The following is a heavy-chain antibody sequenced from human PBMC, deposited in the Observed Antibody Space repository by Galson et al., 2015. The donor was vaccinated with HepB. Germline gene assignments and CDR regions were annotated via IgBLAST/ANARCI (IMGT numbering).Heavy chain of an antibody. V-gene: IGHV3-66*01. J-gene: IGHJ4*02. D-gene: IGHD6-13*01. CDR3: ARSLGSSWPFDY. Sequence: SLRLSCAASGFTVSSNYMSWVRQAPGKGLEWVSVIYSGGSTYYADSVKGRFTISRDNSKSTLYLQMNSLRAEDTAVYYCARSLGSSWPFDYWGQGTLVTVSS. CDR1: GFTVSSNY. CDR2: IYSGGST.